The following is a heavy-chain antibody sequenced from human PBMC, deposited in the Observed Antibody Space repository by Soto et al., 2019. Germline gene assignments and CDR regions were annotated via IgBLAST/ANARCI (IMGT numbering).Heavy chain of an antibody. Sequence: ESLKISCKGSGYSFTSYWIGWVRQMPGKGLEWMGIIYPGDSDTRYSPSFQGQVTISADKSISTAYLQWSSLKASDTAMYYCARTSAAGKYYYGMDIWGQGTTVTVSS. D-gene: IGHD6-13*01. V-gene: IGHV5-51*01. CDR1: GYSFTSYW. CDR3: ARTSAAGKYYYGMDI. J-gene: IGHJ6*02. CDR2: IYPGDSDT.